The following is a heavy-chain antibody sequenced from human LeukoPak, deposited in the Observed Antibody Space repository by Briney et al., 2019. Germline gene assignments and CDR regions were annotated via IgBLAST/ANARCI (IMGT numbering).Heavy chain of an antibody. CDR3: ARVPLWPSGAFDI. CDR2: INHSGST. V-gene: IGHV4-34*01. D-gene: IGHD3-10*01. CDR1: GGSFSGYY. Sequence: SETLSLTCAVYGGSFSGYYWSWIRQPPGKGLEWIGEINHSGSTNYNPSLKSRVTISVDTSKNQFSLKLSSVTAADTAVYYCARVPLWPSGAFDIWGQGTMVTVSS. J-gene: IGHJ3*02.